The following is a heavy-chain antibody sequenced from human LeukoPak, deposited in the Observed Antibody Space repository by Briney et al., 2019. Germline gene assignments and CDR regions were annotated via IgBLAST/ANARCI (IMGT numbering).Heavy chain of an antibody. J-gene: IGHJ3*02. CDR2: IYYSGST. CDR3: ARDSPYSSSWYDYAFDI. Sequence: PSETLSLTCTVSGGSISSSSYYWSWIRQPPGKGLEWIGYIYYSGSTNYNPSLKSRVTISVDTSKNQFSLKLSSVTAADTAVYYCARDSPYSSSWYDYAFDIWGQGTMVTVSS. V-gene: IGHV4-61*01. D-gene: IGHD6-13*01. CDR1: GGSISSSSYY.